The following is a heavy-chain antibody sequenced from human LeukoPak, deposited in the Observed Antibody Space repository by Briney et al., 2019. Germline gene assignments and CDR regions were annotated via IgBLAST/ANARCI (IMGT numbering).Heavy chain of an antibody. V-gene: IGHV4-34*01. CDR2: ITHSGST. D-gene: IGHD2-2*01. CDR1: GGSFSGYY. Sequence: SETLSLTCAVYGGSFSGYYWSWIRQPPGKGLEWIGEITHSGSTNYNPSLKSRVTISVDTSKNQFSLKLSSMTAADTAVYYCARDAPYCSSTSCYSAWGQGTLVTVSS. J-gene: IGHJ5*02. CDR3: ARDAPYCSSTSCYSA.